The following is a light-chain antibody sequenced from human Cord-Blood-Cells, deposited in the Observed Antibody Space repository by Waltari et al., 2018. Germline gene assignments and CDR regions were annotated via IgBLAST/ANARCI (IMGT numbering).Light chain of an antibody. CDR3: QQYGSSPQT. V-gene: IGKV3-20*01. CDR1: QSVSSSY. J-gene: IGKJ1*01. CDR2: GAS. Sequence: EIVLTQSPGTLSLSPEERATLSCRASQSVSSSYLAWYQQKPGQAPRLLIYGASNRATGIPDRFSGSVSGTDFTLTISILEPEDFAVYYCQQYGSSPQTFGQGTKVEIK.